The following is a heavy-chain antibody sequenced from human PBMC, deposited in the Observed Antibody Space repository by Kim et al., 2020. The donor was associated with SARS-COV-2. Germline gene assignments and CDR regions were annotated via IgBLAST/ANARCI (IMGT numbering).Heavy chain of an antibody. D-gene: IGHD6-19*01. Sequence: SETLSLTCTVSGGSISSSSYYWGWIRQPPGKGLEWIGSIYYSGSTYYNPSLKSRVTISVDTSKNQFSLKLSSVTAADTAVYYCARLGWDSSGWHTHYYFDYWGQGTLVTVSS. V-gene: IGHV4-39*01. CDR1: GGSISSSSYY. CDR3: ARLGWDSSGWHTHYYFDY. J-gene: IGHJ4*02. CDR2: IYYSGST.